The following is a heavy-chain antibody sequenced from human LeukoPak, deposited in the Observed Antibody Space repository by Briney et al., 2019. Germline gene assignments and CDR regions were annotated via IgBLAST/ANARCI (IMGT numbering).Heavy chain of an antibody. CDR2: ISYSGNT. V-gene: IGHV4-59*01. J-gene: IGHJ4*02. Sequence: SETLSLTCTVSAGSISSFYCSWIRQPPPQGLDWIGYISYSGNTNYNPSLNIRVNISVDTSKTQFSLKLSSVTAADTAVYYCARVGNSGYFNLDYWGQGTLVTVSS. CDR1: AGSISSFY. CDR3: ARVGNSGYFNLDY. D-gene: IGHD5-18*01.